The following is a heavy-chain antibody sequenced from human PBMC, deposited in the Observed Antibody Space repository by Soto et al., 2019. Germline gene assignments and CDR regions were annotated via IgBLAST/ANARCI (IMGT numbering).Heavy chain of an antibody. J-gene: IGHJ3*02. CDR2: INSDGSAT. V-gene: IGHV3-74*01. Sequence: EVQLVESGGGLAQPGGSLRLSCAASGFNLKNYWMHWVRQAPGEGLVWVSRINSDGSATTYADSVEGRFAISRDNAKNTLYLQMNSLRVEDTAVYYCARELPVVGKHSDGFDIWGQGTLVTVSS. CDR1: GFNLKNYW. CDR3: ARELPVVGKHSDGFDI. D-gene: IGHD1-26*01.